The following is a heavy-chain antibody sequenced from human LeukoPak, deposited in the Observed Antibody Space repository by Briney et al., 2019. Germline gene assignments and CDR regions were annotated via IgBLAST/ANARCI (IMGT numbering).Heavy chain of an antibody. CDR3: ARLTAEYCSTTTCYATPYYYYYYMDV. D-gene: IGHD2-2*01. CDR2: ISPYNGNT. V-gene: IGHV1-18*01. CDR1: GFIFTSYG. Sequence: GASVKVSCKTSGFIFTSYGITWVRQAPGQGLEGMGWISPYNGNTNYAQKFQGRVTLTTDPSTNTAYMELGSLRSDDTAVYYCARLTAEYCSTTTCYATPYYYYYYMDVWGKGTTVTISS. J-gene: IGHJ6*03.